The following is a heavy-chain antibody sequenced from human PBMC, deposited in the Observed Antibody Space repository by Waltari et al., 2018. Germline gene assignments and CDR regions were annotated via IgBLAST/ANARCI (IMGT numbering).Heavy chain of an antibody. Sequence: TCTVSGGSISSHYWSWIRQPPGKGLEWIGYIYYSGSTNYNPSLKSRVTISVDTSKNQFSLKLSSVTAADTAVYYCARGTGIAASVVVYWGQGTLVTVSS. CDR1: GGSISSHY. J-gene: IGHJ4*02. V-gene: IGHV4-59*11. CDR3: ARGTGIAASVVVY. CDR2: IYYSGST. D-gene: IGHD6-25*01.